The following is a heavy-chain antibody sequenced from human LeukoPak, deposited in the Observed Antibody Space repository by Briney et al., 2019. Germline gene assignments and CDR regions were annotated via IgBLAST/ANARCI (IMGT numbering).Heavy chain of an antibody. Sequence: GGSLRLSCAASGFTFSSYWMSWVRQAPGKGLEWVANIKQDGSEKYYVDSVKGRFTISRDNAKNSLYLQMNSLRAEDTAVYYCAREGGVVVACNWFDPWGQGTLVTVSS. CDR1: GFTFSSYW. D-gene: IGHD2-15*01. CDR3: AREGGVVVACNWFDP. J-gene: IGHJ5*02. CDR2: IKQDGSEK. V-gene: IGHV3-7*01.